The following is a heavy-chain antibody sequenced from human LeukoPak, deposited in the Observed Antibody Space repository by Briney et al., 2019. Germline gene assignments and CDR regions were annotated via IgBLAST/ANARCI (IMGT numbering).Heavy chain of an antibody. Sequence: GGSLRLSCAASGFTFSSYWMHWVRQVPGKGLVWVSRIDSGGSSTNYADSVKGRFTISRDNAKNTLYLQMNSLKVEDTAVYYCARADSGYYGDAFDMWGQGTMVTVSS. J-gene: IGHJ3*02. V-gene: IGHV3-74*01. CDR1: GFTFSSYW. D-gene: IGHD3-22*01. CDR3: ARADSGYYGDAFDM. CDR2: IDSGGSST.